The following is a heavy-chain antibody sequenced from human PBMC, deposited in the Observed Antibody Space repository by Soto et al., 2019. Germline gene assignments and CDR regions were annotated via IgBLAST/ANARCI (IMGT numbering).Heavy chain of an antibody. V-gene: IGHV3-33*01. J-gene: IGHJ4*02. Sequence: QVQLVESGGGVVQPGRSLRLSCAASGCTFSSYGMHWVRQAPGKGLEWVAVIWYDGSNKYYADSVKGRFTISRDNSKNTLYLQMNSLRAEDTAVNYCARDSVGATQGRALDYWGQGTLVTVSS. CDR2: IWYDGSNK. CDR1: GCTFSSYG. CDR3: ARDSVGATQGRALDY. D-gene: IGHD1-26*01.